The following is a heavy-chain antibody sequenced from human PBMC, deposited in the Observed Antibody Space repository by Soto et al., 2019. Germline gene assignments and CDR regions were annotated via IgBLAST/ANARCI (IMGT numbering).Heavy chain of an antibody. CDR3: ARDQNWYRMTTKDYGMDV. CDR1: GYSFTGYY. V-gene: IGHV1-2*04. CDR2: INPNSGGT. D-gene: IGHD4-17*01. J-gene: IGHJ6*02. Sequence: LVKLYCKTAGYSFTGYYVHWGRQAPGKGLEWMGWINPNSGGTNYAQKFQGWVTMTRDTSISTAYMELSRLRSDDTAVYYCARDQNWYRMTTKDYGMDVRGQGTTVTVPS.